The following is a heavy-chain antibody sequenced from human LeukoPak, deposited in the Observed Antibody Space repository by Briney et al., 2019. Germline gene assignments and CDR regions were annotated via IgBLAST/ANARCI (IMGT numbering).Heavy chain of an antibody. V-gene: IGHV4-59*11. CDR2: IYYSGST. Sequence: SETLSLTCTVSGGSNSSHYWSWIRQPPGKGLEWIGYIYYSGSTNYNPSLKSRVTISVDTSKSQFSLNLTSVTAADTAVYYCARSDYTYGSDFWGQGTRVTVSS. J-gene: IGHJ4*02. CDR3: ARSDYTYGSDF. CDR1: GGSNSSHY. D-gene: IGHD5-18*01.